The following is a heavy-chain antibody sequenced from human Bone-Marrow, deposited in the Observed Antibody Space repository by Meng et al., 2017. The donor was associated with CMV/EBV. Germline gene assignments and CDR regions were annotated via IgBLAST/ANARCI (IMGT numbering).Heavy chain of an antibody. J-gene: IGHJ6*02. V-gene: IGHV1-2*02. CDR3: ATLRYFDWPQQNYGMDV. CDR2: INPNSGGT. Sequence: ASVKVSCKASGYTFTGYYMHWVRQAPGQGLEWMGWINPNSGGTNYAQKFQGRVTMTRDTSISTAYMELSRLRSDDTAVYYCATLRYFDWPQQNYGMDVWGQGTTVTVSS. D-gene: IGHD3-9*01. CDR1: GYTFTGYY.